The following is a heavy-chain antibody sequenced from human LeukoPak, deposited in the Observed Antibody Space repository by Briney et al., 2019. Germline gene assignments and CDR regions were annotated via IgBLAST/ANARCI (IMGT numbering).Heavy chain of an antibody. V-gene: IGHV4-34*01. CDR1: GGSFSGYY. J-gene: IGHJ4*02. CDR3: ARVSVEGRGPPRYHFDS. CDR2: INHSGST. Sequence: SETLSLTCAVYGGSFSGYYWSWIRQPPGKGLEWIGEINHSGSTNYNPSLKSRVTISVDTSKNQFFLTLTSVTAADTALFYCARVSVEGRGPPRYHFDSWGQGTLVAVSS. D-gene: IGHD3-10*01.